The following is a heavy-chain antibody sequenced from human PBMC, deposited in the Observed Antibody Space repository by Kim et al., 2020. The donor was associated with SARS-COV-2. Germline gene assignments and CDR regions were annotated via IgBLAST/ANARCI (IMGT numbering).Heavy chain of an antibody. CDR1: GFTFSNAW. Sequence: GGSLRLSCAASGFTFSNAWMSWVRQAPGKGLEWVGRIKSKTDGGTTDYAAPVKGRFTISRDDSKNTLYLQMNSLKTEDTAVYYCTTRDYDFWSAEFSDIWGQGTMVTVSS. CDR2: IKSKTDGGTT. CDR3: TTRDYDFWSAEFSDI. D-gene: IGHD3-3*01. V-gene: IGHV3-15*01. J-gene: IGHJ3*02.